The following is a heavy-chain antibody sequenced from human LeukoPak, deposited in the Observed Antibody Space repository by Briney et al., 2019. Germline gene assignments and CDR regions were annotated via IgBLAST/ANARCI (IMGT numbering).Heavy chain of an antibody. D-gene: IGHD5-18*01. CDR2: INHSGST. V-gene: IGHV4-39*07. J-gene: IGHJ4*02. Sequence: SETLSLTCTVSGGSISSSSYYWSRIRQPPGKGLEWIGEINHSGSTNYNPSLKSRVTISVDTSKNQFSLKLSSVTAADTAVYYCARVGGYSYGLVDYWGQGTLVTVSS. CDR1: GGSISSSSYY. CDR3: ARVGGYSYGLVDY.